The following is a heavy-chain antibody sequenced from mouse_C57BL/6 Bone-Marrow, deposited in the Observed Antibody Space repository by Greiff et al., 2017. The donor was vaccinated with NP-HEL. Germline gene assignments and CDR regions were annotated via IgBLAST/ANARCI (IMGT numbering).Heavy chain of an antibody. CDR1: GFTFSSYA. Sequence: EVKLVESGEGLVKPGGSLKLSCAASGFTFSSYAMSWVRQTPEKRLEWVAYISSGGDSIYYADTVKGRFTISRDNARNTLYLQMSSLKSEDTAMYYCTRGNYGSSLYFDYWGQGTTLTVSS. CDR3: TRGNYGSSLYFDY. CDR2: ISSGGDSI. J-gene: IGHJ2*01. V-gene: IGHV5-9-1*02. D-gene: IGHD1-1*01.